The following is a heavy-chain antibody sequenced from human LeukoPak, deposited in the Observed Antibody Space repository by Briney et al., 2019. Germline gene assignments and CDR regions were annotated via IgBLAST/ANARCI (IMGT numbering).Heavy chain of an antibody. CDR3: ARASYYYDSSGYLSDY. J-gene: IGHJ4*02. CDR1: GGTFISYT. V-gene: IGHV1-69*02. Sequence: GASVKVSCKASGGTFISYTISWVRQAPGQGLEWMGRIIPILGIANYAQKFQGRVTITADKSTSTAYMELSSLRSEDTAVYYCARASYYYDSSGYLSDYWGQGTLVTVSS. CDR2: IIPILGIA. D-gene: IGHD3-22*01.